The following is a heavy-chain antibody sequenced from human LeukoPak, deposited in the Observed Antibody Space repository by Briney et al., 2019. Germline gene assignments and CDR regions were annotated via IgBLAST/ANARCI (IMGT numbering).Heavy chain of an antibody. CDR1: GLTFRRHE. V-gene: IGHV3-48*03. J-gene: IGHJ4*02. CDR3: AREALPDY. CDR2: ISSSGSTI. Sequence: GRSLRLSCAASGLTFRRHEMNWVRQAPAKGLEWVSYISSSGSTIYYADSVKGRFTISRDNAKNSLYLQMNSLRAEDTAVYYCAREALPDYWGQGTLVTVSS.